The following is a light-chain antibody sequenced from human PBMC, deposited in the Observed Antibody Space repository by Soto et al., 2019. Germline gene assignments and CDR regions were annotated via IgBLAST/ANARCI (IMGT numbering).Light chain of an antibody. CDR3: QQYYGTPIT. CDR1: QSILSSSNNKNY. CDR2: WAS. V-gene: IGKV4-1*01. Sequence: DIVMTQSPDSLAVSLGERATINCKSSQSILSSSNNKNYLGWYQKKPGQPPKLLIYWASTRESGVPDRLSGSGSGTDFTRTISSLQAEDVAVYYCQQYYGTPITFGGGTKVEIK. J-gene: IGKJ4*01.